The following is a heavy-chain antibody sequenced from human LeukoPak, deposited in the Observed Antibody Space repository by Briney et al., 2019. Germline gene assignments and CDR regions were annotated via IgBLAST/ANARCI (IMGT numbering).Heavy chain of an antibody. Sequence: ASVKVSCKASGYTYNAYYIHWVRQAPGQGLEWMGWINPNGGGTTYAQKFQGRVTMTRDTSITTAYMELNRLGLDDTALYYCARDRGYYSSSTGIDYWGQGTLVTVSS. J-gene: IGHJ4*02. V-gene: IGHV1-2*02. D-gene: IGHD6-6*01. CDR3: ARDRGYYSSSTGIDY. CDR1: GYTYNAYY. CDR2: INPNGGGT.